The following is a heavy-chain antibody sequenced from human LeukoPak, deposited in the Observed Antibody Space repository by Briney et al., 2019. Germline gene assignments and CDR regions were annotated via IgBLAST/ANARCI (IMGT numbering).Heavy chain of an antibody. D-gene: IGHD2-15*01. CDR3: AREVPRYCSGGSCLRNAFDI. J-gene: IGHJ3*02. CDR1: GGSISSYY. Sequence: SETLSLTCTVSGGSISSYYWSWIRQPVGKGLEWIGRIYTSGSTNYNPSLKSRVTMSVDTSKNQFSLKLSSVTAADTAVYYCAREVPRYCSGGSCLRNAFDIWGQGTMVTVSS. V-gene: IGHV4-4*07. CDR2: IYTSGST.